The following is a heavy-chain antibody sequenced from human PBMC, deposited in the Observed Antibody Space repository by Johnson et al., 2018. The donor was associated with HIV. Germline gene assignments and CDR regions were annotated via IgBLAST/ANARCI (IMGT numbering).Heavy chain of an antibody. Sequence: VQLVESGGGLVKPGGSLRLSCVASGFTFSDYYMTWIRQAPGKGLEWVGRIKSKNDGGTTDYAATVKGRFTISRDDSKNTLYLQMNSLKTDDTDVYYCNKWYSLVSGAFDIWGPGTMVTVSS. CDR2: IKSKNDGGTT. CDR3: NKWYSLVSGAFDI. D-gene: IGHD6-13*01. J-gene: IGHJ3*02. V-gene: IGHV3-15*01. CDR1: GFTFSDYY.